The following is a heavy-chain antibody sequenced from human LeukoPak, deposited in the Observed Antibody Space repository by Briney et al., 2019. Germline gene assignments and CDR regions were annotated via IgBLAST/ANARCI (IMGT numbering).Heavy chain of an antibody. V-gene: IGHV1-8*01. D-gene: IGHD6-19*01. CDR3: ARGPYSSGWYRHYYYYGMDV. CDR2: MNPNSGNT. Sequence: ASVKVSCKASGYTFTSYDINWVRQATGQGLEWMGWMNPNSGNTGYAQKFQGRVTMTRNTSISTAYMELSSLRSEDTAVYYCARGPYSSGWYRHYYYYGMDVWGQGTTVTVSS. J-gene: IGHJ6*02. CDR1: GYTFTSYD.